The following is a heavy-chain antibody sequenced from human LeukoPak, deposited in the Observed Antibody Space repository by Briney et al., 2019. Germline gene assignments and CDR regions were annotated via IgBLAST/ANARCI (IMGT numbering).Heavy chain of an antibody. CDR3: PRQAACSSIRCPIDY. CDR1: GYIFASYG. D-gene: IGHD2-2*01. CDR2: ISGYNGNT. V-gene: IGHV1-18*01. J-gene: IGHJ4*02. Sequence: GASVKVSCKASGYIFASYGISWVRQAPGQGLQWMGWISGYNGNTNYAQKFQGRVTVTTETSTSTVYMELRSLRSDDTAVYYCPRQAACSSIRCPIDYWGQGTLATVSS.